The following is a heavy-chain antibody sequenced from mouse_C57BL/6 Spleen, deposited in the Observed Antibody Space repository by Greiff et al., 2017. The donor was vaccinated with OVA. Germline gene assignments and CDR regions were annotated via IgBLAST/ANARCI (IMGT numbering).Heavy chain of an antibody. CDR3: AREIYYDYEGFAY. Sequence: VKLQQPGTELVKPGASVKLSCKASGYTFTSYWMHWVKQRPGQGLEWIGNINPSNGGTNYNEKFKSKATLTVDKSSSTAYMQLSSLTSEDSAVYYCAREIYYDYEGFAYWGQGTLVTVSA. CDR2: INPSNGGT. CDR1: GYTFTSYW. J-gene: IGHJ3*01. D-gene: IGHD2-4*01. V-gene: IGHV1-53*01.